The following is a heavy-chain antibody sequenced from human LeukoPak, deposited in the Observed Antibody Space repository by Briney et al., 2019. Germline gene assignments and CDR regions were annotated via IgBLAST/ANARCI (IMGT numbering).Heavy chain of an antibody. CDR2: IYYSGST. Sequence: SETLSLTCTVSGGSISSSSYYWGWIRQPPGKGLEWIGSIYYSGSTYYNPSLKSRVTISVDTSKNQFSLKLSSVTAADTAVYYCAREGIVGAKVPFDYWGQGTLVTVSS. CDR3: AREGIVGAKVPFDY. J-gene: IGHJ4*02. V-gene: IGHV4-39*07. CDR1: GGSISSSSYY. D-gene: IGHD1-26*01.